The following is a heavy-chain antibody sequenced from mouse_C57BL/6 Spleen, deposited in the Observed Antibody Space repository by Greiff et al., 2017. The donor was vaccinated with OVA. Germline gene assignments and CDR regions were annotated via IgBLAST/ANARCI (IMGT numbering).Heavy chain of an antibody. CDR2: IDPSDSYT. CDR1: GYTFTSYW. V-gene: IGHV1-50*01. J-gene: IGHJ4*01. Sequence: QVQLQQPGAELVKPGASVKLSCKASGYTFTSYWMQWVKQRPGQGLEWIGEIDPSDSYTNYNQKFKGKATLTVDTSSSTAYMQLSSLTSEDSAVYYCARSFYYYGSGAMDYWGQGTSVTVSS. CDR3: ARSFYYYGSGAMDY. D-gene: IGHD1-1*01.